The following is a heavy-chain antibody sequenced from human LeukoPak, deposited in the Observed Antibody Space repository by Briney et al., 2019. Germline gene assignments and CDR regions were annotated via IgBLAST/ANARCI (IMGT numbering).Heavy chain of an antibody. CDR3: ANHNRYYYDTSGLRGLDY. CDR1: GYTFTGYY. J-gene: IGHJ4*02. D-gene: IGHD3-22*01. CDR2: INPTSGDT. V-gene: IGHV1-2*02. Sequence: ASVKVSCKASGYTFTGYYIHWVRQAPGQALEGMGWINPTSGDTNYVQKFQGRVTMTSDTSISTHYMELNTLTYDDTAVYCCANHNRYYYDTSGLRGLDYWGQGTLVTVSS.